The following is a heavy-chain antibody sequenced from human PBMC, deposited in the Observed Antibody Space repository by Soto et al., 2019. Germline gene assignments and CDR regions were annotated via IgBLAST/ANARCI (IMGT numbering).Heavy chain of an antibody. Sequence: QVQLQESGPGLVKPSQTLSLTCTVSGGSISSGGYYWSWIRQHPGKGLEWIGYIYYSGSTYYNPSVKSRVTISVDTSKSQFSLKLSSVTAADTAVYYCARENGDYVPNYFDYWGQGTLVTVSS. CDR1: GGSISSGGYY. J-gene: IGHJ4*02. V-gene: IGHV4-31*03. D-gene: IGHD4-17*01. CDR3: ARENGDYVPNYFDY. CDR2: IYYSGST.